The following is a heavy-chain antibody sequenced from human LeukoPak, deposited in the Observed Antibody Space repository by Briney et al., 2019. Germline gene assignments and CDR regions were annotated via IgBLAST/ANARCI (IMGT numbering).Heavy chain of an antibody. CDR1: GGSFSGFY. Sequence: SETLSLTCAVYGGSFSGFYWSWIRQPPGKGLEWIGEINHSGSTNYNPSLKSRVTISVDTSKNQFSLKLSSVTAADTAVYYCARGGSVTARRGAFDIRGQGTMVTVSS. J-gene: IGHJ3*02. CDR2: INHSGST. CDR3: ARGGSVTARRGAFDI. D-gene: IGHD2-21*02. V-gene: IGHV4-34*01.